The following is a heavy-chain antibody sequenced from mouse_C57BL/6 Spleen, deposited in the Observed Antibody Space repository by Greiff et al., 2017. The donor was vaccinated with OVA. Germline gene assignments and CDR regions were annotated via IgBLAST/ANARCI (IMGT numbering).Heavy chain of an antibody. Sequence: QVQLQQPGAELVMPGASVKLSCKASGYTFTSYWMHWVKQRPGQGLEWIGEIDPSDSYTNYNQKFKGKSTLTVDKSSSTAYMQLSSLTSEDSAVYYCARVPFYDGYYKDAMDYWGQGTSVTVSS. J-gene: IGHJ4*01. CDR3: ARVPFYDGYYKDAMDY. V-gene: IGHV1-69*01. D-gene: IGHD2-3*01. CDR1: GYTFTSYW. CDR2: IDPSDSYT.